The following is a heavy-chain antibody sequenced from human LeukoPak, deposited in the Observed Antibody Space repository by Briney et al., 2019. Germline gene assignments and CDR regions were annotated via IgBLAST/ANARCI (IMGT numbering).Heavy chain of an antibody. V-gene: IGHV4-34*01. CDR3: ARHVPRCSGGSCYSLGYYYYMDV. CDR2: INHSGST. Sequence: SETLSLTCAVYGGSFSGYYWSWIRQSPGKGLEWIGEINHSGSTKYNPSLKSRVTISVDTSKNQFSLKLSSVTAADTAVYYCARHVPRCSGGSCYSLGYYYYMDVWGKGTTVTISS. D-gene: IGHD2-15*01. CDR1: GGSFSGYY. J-gene: IGHJ6*03.